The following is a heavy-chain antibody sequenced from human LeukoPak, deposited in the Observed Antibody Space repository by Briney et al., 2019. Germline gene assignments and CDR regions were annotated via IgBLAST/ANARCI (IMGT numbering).Heavy chain of an antibody. D-gene: IGHD5-18*01. Sequence: PGGSLRLSCAASGFTFSSYGMNWVRQAPGKGLEWVSSISSSSSYIYYADSVKGRFTISRDNAKNTLYLQMNSLRAEDTAVYYCAKMGDSYGYSAFDIWGQGTMVTVSS. CDR2: ISSSSSYI. J-gene: IGHJ3*02. CDR3: AKMGDSYGYSAFDI. V-gene: IGHV3-21*04. CDR1: GFTFSSYG.